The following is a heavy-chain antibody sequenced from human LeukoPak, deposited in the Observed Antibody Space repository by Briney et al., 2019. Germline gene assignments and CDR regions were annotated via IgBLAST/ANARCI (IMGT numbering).Heavy chain of an antibody. CDR2: ISSSSSYI. J-gene: IGHJ4*02. CDR3: AKWKYSNSGSDDY. D-gene: IGHD6-6*01. Sequence: GGSLRLSCAASGFTFSSYSMNWVRQAPGKGLEWVSSISSSSSYIYYADSVKGRFTISRDNAKNSLYLQMNSLRAEDTAVYYCAKWKYSNSGSDDYWGQGTLVTVSS. V-gene: IGHV3-21*01. CDR1: GFTFSSYS.